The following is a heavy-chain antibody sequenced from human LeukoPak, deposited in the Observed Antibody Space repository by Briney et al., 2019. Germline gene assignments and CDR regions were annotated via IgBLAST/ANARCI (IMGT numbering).Heavy chain of an antibody. Sequence: PGGSLRLSCAGSGFTFSDYSMNWVRQAPGKGLEWVSSITSGSNYIYYADSVKGRFTVSRDNAKSSLYLQMSSLRAEDTAVYYCARDYSSGWGQGTLVTVSS. V-gene: IGHV3-21*01. CDR1: GFTFSDYS. D-gene: IGHD6-19*01. J-gene: IGHJ4*02. CDR3: ARDYSSG. CDR2: ITSGSNYI.